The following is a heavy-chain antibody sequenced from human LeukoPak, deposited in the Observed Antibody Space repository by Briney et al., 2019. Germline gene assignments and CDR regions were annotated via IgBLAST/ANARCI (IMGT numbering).Heavy chain of an antibody. CDR2: INHSGST. Sequence: KPSETPSLTCAVYGGSFSGYYWSWIRQPPGKGLEWIGEINHSGSTNYNPSLKSRVTISVDTSKNQFSLKLSSVTAADTAVYYCARGGYITMVRGVTRRFDYWGQGTLVTVSS. CDR3: ARGGYITMVRGVTRRFDY. D-gene: IGHD3-10*01. V-gene: IGHV4-34*01. J-gene: IGHJ4*02. CDR1: GGSFSGYY.